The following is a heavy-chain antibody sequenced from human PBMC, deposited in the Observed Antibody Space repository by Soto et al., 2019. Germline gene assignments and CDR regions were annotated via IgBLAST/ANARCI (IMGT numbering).Heavy chain of an antibody. CDR2: IKQDGSEK. CDR3: ARRATYYDFWRFDP. Sequence: EVQLVESGGGLVQPGGSLRLSCAASGFTFSSYWMSWVRQAPGKGLEWVANIKQDGSEKYYVDSVKGRFTISRDNAKNSLYLQMNRLRAEDTAVYYCARRATYYDFWRFDPWGQGTLVTVSS. CDR1: GFTFSSYW. J-gene: IGHJ5*02. V-gene: IGHV3-7*01. D-gene: IGHD3-3*01.